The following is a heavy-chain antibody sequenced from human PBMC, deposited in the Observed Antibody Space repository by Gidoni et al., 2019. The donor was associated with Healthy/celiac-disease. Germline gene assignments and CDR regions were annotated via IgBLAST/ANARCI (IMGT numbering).Heavy chain of an antibody. V-gene: IGHV4-34*01. CDR1: GGSFRGYY. Sequence: QVQLQQWGAGLLKPSETLSLTCAVYGGSFRGYYWSWIRQPPGKGLEWIGEINHSGSTNSNPSLKSRVTISVDTSKNQFSLKLSSVTAADTAVYYCARVDYIWGSYRPPFDYWGQGTLVTVSS. CDR3: ARVDYIWGSYRPPFDY. J-gene: IGHJ4*02. D-gene: IGHD3-16*02. CDR2: INHSGST.